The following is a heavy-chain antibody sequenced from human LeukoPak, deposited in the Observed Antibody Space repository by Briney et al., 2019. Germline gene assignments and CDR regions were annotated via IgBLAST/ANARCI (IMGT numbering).Heavy chain of an antibody. D-gene: IGHD1-26*01. V-gene: IGHV3-9*01. Sequence: PGGSLRLSCAASGFTFDDYAMHWVRQAPGKGLEWVSGISWNSVTIGYADSVKGRFTISRDNFKNTVYLQMNSLRAEDTAVYYCAKDYSGSHQDYWGQGTLVTVSS. CDR2: ISWNSVTI. CDR1: GFTFDDYA. J-gene: IGHJ4*02. CDR3: AKDYSGSHQDY.